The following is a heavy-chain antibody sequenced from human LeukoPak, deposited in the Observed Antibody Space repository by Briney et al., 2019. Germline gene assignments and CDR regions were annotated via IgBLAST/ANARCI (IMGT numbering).Heavy chain of an antibody. Sequence: SETLSLTCTVSGGSISSYYWSWIRQPPGKGLEWIGYIYYGGSTNYNPSLKSRVTISVDTSKNQFSLKLSSVTAADTAVYYCARDSGAAGTDYWGQGTLVTVSS. CDR3: ARDSGAAGTDY. CDR1: GGSISSYY. V-gene: IGHV4-59*01. D-gene: IGHD6-13*01. CDR2: IYYGGST. J-gene: IGHJ4*02.